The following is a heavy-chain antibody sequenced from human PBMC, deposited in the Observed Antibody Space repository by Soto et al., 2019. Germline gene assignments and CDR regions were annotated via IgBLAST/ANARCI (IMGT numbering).Heavy chain of an antibody. J-gene: IGHJ6*02. D-gene: IGHD6-6*01. V-gene: IGHV4-31*03. CDR3: ARHPQYSSSRRHHGMDV. CDR2: IYYSGST. Sequence: SETLSLTCTVSGGSISSGGYYWSWIRQHPGKGLEWIGYIYYSGSTYYNPSLKSRVTISVDTSKNQFSLKLSSVTAADTAVYYCARHPQYSSSRRHHGMDVWGQGTTVTVSS. CDR1: GGSISSGGYY.